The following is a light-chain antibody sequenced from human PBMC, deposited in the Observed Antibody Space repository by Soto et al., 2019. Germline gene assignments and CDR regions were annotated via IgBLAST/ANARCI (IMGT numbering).Light chain of an antibody. CDR2: GAS. J-gene: IGKJ2*01. Sequence: EIVLTQSPGTLSLSPVERATLSCMASQSVRSSYLAWYRQKPGQAPRLLIYGASSRATGIPDRFSGSGSGTDFTLTISRLEPEDFAVYYCQQYDTTPMYTFGQGTKVDIK. CDR1: QSVRSSY. CDR3: QQYDTTPMYT. V-gene: IGKV3-20*01.